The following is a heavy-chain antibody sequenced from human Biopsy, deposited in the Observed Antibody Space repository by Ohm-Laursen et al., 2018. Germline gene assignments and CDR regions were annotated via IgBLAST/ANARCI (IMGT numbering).Heavy chain of an antibody. CDR1: GGSFSDYG. J-gene: IGHJ4*02. Sequence: GASVTVSCKASGGSFSDYGLSWVRQAPGRGLEWMGRVIPISNTANYAQNFQDRLTITADRSTNTAYMELNSLRSEDTAVYFCATLTEDYGASPDSWGQGTLVVVSS. V-gene: IGHV1-69*06. CDR3: ATLTEDYGASPDS. CDR2: VIPISNTA. D-gene: IGHD4-17*01.